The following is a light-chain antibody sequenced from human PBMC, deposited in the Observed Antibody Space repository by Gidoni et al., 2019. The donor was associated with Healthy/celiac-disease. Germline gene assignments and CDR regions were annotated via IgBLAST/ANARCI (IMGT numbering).Light chain of an antibody. Sequence: DIQMTQSPSSLSASVGDRVTITCLASQSISSYLHWYQQKPGKAPKLLIYAASSLQSGVPSRFSGSGSGTDFTLTISSLQPEDFATYYCQQSYSTPQTFGQGTKVEIK. J-gene: IGKJ1*01. CDR1: QSISSY. V-gene: IGKV1-39*01. CDR3: QQSYSTPQT. CDR2: AAS.